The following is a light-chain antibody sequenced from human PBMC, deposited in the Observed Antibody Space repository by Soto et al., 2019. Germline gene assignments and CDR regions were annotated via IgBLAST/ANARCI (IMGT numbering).Light chain of an antibody. CDR1: QTATRNF. J-gene: IGKJ5*01. Sequence: VLTQSPGTLSLSPGESATLSCRASQTATRNFLAWYQKKPGQDPRIPIYDASDGAPGIPDRFSGSGSETNFNLTISRLEPGDFAVYLCQQYGGFTITFGQGTRLEIK. V-gene: IGKV3-20*01. CDR2: DAS. CDR3: QQYGGFTIT.